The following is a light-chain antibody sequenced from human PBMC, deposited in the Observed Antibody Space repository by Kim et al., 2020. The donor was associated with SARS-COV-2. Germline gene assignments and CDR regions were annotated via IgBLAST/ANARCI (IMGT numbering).Light chain of an antibody. CDR2: GVF. Sequence: PGGSATLSCRARQTVTNNYLGWYQQKPGQAPRLLIYGVFSRATGIPDRFSGSGSGTDFSLTISRLEPGDFAVHYCQQYGARLGVTFGQGTRLEIK. CDR1: QTVTNNY. J-gene: IGKJ5*01. CDR3: QQYGARLGVT. V-gene: IGKV3-20*01.